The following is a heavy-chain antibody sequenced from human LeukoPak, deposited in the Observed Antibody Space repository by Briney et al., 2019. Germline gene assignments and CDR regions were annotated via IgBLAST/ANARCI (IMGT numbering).Heavy chain of an antibody. V-gene: IGHV4-61*02. CDR1: GGSIGSGSYY. CDR3: ARADYYYMDV. CDR2: IYTSGST. J-gene: IGHJ6*03. Sequence: SQTLSLTCTVSGGSIGSGSYYWSWIRQPAGKGLEWIGRIYTSGSTNYNPSLKSRVTISVDTSKNQFSLKLSSVTAADTAVYYCARADYYYMDVWGKGTTVTVSS.